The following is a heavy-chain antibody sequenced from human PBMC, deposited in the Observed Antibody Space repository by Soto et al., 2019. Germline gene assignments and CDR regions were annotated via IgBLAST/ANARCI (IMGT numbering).Heavy chain of an antibody. CDR1: GFTFSSYA. Sequence: PGGSLRLSCAASGFTFSSYAMSWVRQAPGKGLEWVSAISGSGGSTYYADSVKGRFTISRDNSKNTLYLQMNSLRAEDTAVYYCARPLRKNHYYYYGMDVWGQGTTVTVSS. CDR2: ISGSGGST. V-gene: IGHV3-23*01. D-gene: IGHD3-16*02. J-gene: IGHJ6*02. CDR3: ARPLRKNHYYYYGMDV.